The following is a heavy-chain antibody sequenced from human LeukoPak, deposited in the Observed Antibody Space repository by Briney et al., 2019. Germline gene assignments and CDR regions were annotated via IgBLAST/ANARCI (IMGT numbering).Heavy chain of an antibody. D-gene: IGHD2-2*01. CDR3: ARSQGYQLPFDY. Sequence: GGSLRLSCAAPGFTVSSNYMSWVRQAPGKGLEWVSVIYSGGSTYYADSVKGRFTISRDNSKNTLYLQMNSLRAEDTAVYYCARSQGYQLPFDYWGQGTLVTVSS. V-gene: IGHV3-53*01. J-gene: IGHJ4*02. CDR1: GFTVSSNY. CDR2: IYSGGST.